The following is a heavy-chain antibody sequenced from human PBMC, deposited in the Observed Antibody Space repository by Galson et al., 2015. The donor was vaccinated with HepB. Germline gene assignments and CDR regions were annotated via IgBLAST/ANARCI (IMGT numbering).Heavy chain of an antibody. J-gene: IGHJ6*03. V-gene: IGHV3-7*03. CDR2: IKRDGSEK. D-gene: IGHD3-10*01. CDR1: GFTFSSYW. CDR3: ARGGNYYGSGSYMYYYMDV. Sequence: SLRLSCAASGFTFSSYWMSWVRQAPGKGLEWVANIKRDGSEKYYVDSVKGRFTISRDNAKNSLYLQMNSLRAEDTAVYYCARGGNYYGSGSYMYYYMDVWGKGTTVTVSS.